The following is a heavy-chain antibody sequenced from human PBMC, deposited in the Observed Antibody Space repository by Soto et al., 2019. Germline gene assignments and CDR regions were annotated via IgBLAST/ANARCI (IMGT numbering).Heavy chain of an antibody. CDR1: GFTFYTYS. CDR2: ISSSSTTI. Sequence: GGSLILSCAAYGFTFYTYSMNWVRQAPGKGLEWVSYISSSSTTIYYADSVKGRFTISRNNAKNSLYLQMNSLRAEDTAVYYCARDRYSTAWIDGYWGQGTLVTVSS. D-gene: IGHD6-19*01. CDR3: ARDRYSTAWIDGY. J-gene: IGHJ4*02. V-gene: IGHV3-48*01.